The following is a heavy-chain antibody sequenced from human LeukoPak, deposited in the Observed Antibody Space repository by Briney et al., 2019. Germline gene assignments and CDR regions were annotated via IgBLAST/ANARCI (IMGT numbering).Heavy chain of an antibody. J-gene: IGHJ4*02. V-gene: IGHV2-70*11. CDR1: GFSLSTSGMC. D-gene: IGHD2-21*01. CDR2: IDWDDDK. Sequence: SGPALVKPTQTLTLTCTFSGFSLSTSGMCVSWIRQPPGKALEWLARIDWDDDKYYNTSLRTRLTISKDTSKNQVVLKMTNMDPVDTATYYCARISRGDXGXXXXDYWGQGTLXTVSS. CDR3: ARISRGDXGXXXXDY.